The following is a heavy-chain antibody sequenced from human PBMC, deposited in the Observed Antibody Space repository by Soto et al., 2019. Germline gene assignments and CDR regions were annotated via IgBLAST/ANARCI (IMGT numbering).Heavy chain of an antibody. J-gene: IGHJ4*02. D-gene: IGHD6-13*01. Sequence: QVQLVESGGGVVQPGRSLRLSCAASGFTFSSYGMHWVRQAPGKGLEWVAVILYDGSSKYYADSVKGRFTISRDNSKNTLYLQMNSLRAEDTAVYYCAREIVAAGTKEGGGLDDWGQGTLVTVSS. CDR3: AREIVAAGTKEGGGLDD. V-gene: IGHV3-33*01. CDR2: ILYDGSSK. CDR1: GFTFSSYG.